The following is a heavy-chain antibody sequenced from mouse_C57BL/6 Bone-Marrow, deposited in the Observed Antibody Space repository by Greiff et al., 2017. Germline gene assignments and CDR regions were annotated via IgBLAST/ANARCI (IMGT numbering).Heavy chain of an antibody. CDR2: IDPENGDT. CDR1: GFNIKDDY. CDR3: TRLGLFYWYFDV. J-gene: IGHJ1*03. Sequence: VQLQQSGAELVRPGASVKLSCTASGFNIKDDYMHWVKQRPEQGLEWIGWIDPENGDTEYASKFQGKATITADTYSNTAYLQLSSLTSEDTAVYYCTRLGLFYWYFDVWGTGTTVTVSS. D-gene: IGHD4-1*01. V-gene: IGHV14-4*01.